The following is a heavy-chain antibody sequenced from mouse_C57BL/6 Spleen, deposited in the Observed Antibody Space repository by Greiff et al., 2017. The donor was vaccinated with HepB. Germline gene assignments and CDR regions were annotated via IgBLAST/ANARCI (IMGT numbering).Heavy chain of an antibody. CDR1: GYTFTDYE. Sequence: QVQLQQSGAELVRPGASVTLSCKASGYTFTDYEMHWVKQTPVHGLEWIGAIDPETGGTAYNQKFKGKAILTADKSSSTAYMELRSLTSEDSAVYYCTGGYYYGKDYAMDYWGQGTSVTVSS. D-gene: IGHD1-1*01. V-gene: IGHV1-15*01. CDR3: TGGYYYGKDYAMDY. J-gene: IGHJ4*01. CDR2: IDPETGGT.